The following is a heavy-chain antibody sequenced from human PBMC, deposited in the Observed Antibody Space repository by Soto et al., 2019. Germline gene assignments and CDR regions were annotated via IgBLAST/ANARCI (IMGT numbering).Heavy chain of an antibody. J-gene: IGHJ6*03. Sequence: GGSLRLSCAASGFTFSSYAMSWVRQAPGKGLEWVSAISGSGGSTYYADSVKGRFTISRDNSKNTRYLQMNSLRAEDTAVYYCAKSLWSGGSIYYMDVWGKGTTVTVSS. D-gene: IGHD3-3*01. V-gene: IGHV3-23*01. CDR1: GFTFSSYA. CDR3: AKSLWSGGSIYYMDV. CDR2: ISGSGGST.